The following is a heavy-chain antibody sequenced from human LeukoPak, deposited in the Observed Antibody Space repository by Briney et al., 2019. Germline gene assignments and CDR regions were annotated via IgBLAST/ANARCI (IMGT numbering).Heavy chain of an antibody. CDR3: AREGVAVAAYYFDF. Sequence: ASVKVSFKASGYTFTGYYMHWVRQAPEQRLEWMGWINPNSGGTNYAQKFQGRVTMTRDTSISTAFMELSRLRSDDTAMYYCAREGVAVAAYYFDFWGQGTLVTVSS. CDR2: INPNSGGT. D-gene: IGHD6-19*01. J-gene: IGHJ4*02. V-gene: IGHV1-2*02. CDR1: GYTFTGYY.